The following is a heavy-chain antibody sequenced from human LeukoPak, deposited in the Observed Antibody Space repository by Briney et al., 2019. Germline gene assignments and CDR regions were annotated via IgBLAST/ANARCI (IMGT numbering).Heavy chain of an antibody. V-gene: IGHV4-59*01. J-gene: IGHJ3*02. CDR2: IYYSGST. Sequence: SETLSLTCTVSGGSISSYYWSWIRQPPGKGLEWIGYIYYSGSTNYNPSLKSRVTISVDTSKNQFSLKLSSVTAVDTAVYYCAQLLPFDIWGQGTMVTVSS. CDR1: GGSISSYY. CDR3: AQLLPFDI. D-gene: IGHD4-11*01.